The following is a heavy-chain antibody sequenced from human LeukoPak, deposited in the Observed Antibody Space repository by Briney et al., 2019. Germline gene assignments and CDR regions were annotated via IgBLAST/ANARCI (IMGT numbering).Heavy chain of an antibody. J-gene: IGHJ4*02. Sequence: SETLSLTCTVSGGSIRSSYYYWGWIRQPPGKGLEWIGSIYDSGSTYYNPSLKSRVTISVDTSKNQFSLKLNSVTAADTAVYYCVRNAGNSDYDSWGQGTLVTVSS. V-gene: IGHV4-39*07. CDR1: GGSIRSSYYY. D-gene: IGHD4-23*01. CDR3: VRNAGNSDYDS. CDR2: IYDSGST.